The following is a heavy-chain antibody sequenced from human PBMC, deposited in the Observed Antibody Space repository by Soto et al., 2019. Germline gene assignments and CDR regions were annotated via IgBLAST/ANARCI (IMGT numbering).Heavy chain of an antibody. D-gene: IGHD5-12*01. J-gene: IGHJ4*02. CDR1: GASISSGRSY. V-gene: IGHV4-31*03. Sequence: NPSETLSLTCTVSGASISSGRSYWSWIRQHPGKGLEWIGYMFYSGSTYYHPSLKSRVNISADTSKNQFSLRLTSVTPADTAVYYCARDNGYGHFDSWGQGTLVTFSS. CDR3: ARDNGYGHFDS. CDR2: MFYSGST.